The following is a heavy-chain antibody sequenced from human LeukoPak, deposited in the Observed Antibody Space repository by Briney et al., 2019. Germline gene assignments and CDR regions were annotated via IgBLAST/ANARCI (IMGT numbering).Heavy chain of an antibody. CDR3: ARGSYSSGYYF. Sequence: TLSLTCPVSGGSLSSGRFYWGWNPQPPRQGLGGIGRIYTSGSTNYNPSLKSRVTISVDTSKNQFSLKLSSVTAADTAVYYCARGSYSSGYYFWGQGTLVTVSS. D-gene: IGHD3-22*01. CDR1: GGSLSSGRFY. CDR2: IYTSGST. V-gene: IGHV4-61*02. J-gene: IGHJ4*02.